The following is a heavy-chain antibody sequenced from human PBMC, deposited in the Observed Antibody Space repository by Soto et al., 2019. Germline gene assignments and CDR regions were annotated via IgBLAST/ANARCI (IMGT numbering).Heavy chain of an antibody. D-gene: IGHD3-16*01. CDR3: AFTLSANYYYGMDV. CDR2: IIPIFGTP. Sequence: QVQLVQSGAEVKKPGSSVKVSCKASGGTFSSYAISWVRQTPGQGLEWMGGIIPIFGTPDYAQKFQGRVTITADESTSTAYMELSSLRSEDTAVYYCAFTLSANYYYGMDVWGQGTTVTVSS. CDR1: GGTFSSYA. J-gene: IGHJ6*02. V-gene: IGHV1-69*12.